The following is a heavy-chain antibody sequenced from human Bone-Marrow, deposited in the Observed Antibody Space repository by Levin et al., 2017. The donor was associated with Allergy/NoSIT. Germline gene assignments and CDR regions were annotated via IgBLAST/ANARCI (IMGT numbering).Heavy chain of an antibody. D-gene: IGHD4-17*01. CDR2: INYSGSS. V-gene: IGHV4-34*01. J-gene: IGHJ4*02. CDR1: GGSFSGYY. Sequence: ESLKISCAVYGGSFSGYYWSWLRQPPEKGLEWIGEINYSGSSNYNPSLKSRVTISVDTSKNQFSLKLNSVTAADTAVYYCARSPSYGLYVYWGQGNLVTVSS. CDR3: ARSPSYGLYVY.